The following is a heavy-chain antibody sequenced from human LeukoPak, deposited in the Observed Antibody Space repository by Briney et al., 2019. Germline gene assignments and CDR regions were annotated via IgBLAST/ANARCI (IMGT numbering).Heavy chain of an antibody. CDR3: ARDSPTTVTAIDY. Sequence: SETLSLTCTVSGGSISSSSYYWGWIRQPPGKGLEWIGSIYYSGSTYYNPSLKSRVTISVDTSKNQFSLKLSSVTAADTAVYYCARDSPTTVTAIDYWGQGTLVTVSS. V-gene: IGHV4-39*07. J-gene: IGHJ4*02. D-gene: IGHD4-17*01. CDR1: GGSISSSSYY. CDR2: IYYSGST.